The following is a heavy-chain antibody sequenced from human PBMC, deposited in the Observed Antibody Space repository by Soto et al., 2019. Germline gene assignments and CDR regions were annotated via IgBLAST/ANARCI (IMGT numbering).Heavy chain of an antibody. Sequence: SETLSLTCTVSGGSISSYYWSWIRQPPGKGLEWIGYIYYSGSTNYNPSLKSRVTVSVDTSKNQFSLKLSSVTAADTAVYYCARGRDNYYHYYYMDVWGKGTTVTVSS. CDR2: IYYSGST. V-gene: IGHV4-59*01. CDR1: GGSISSYY. D-gene: IGHD1-20*01. CDR3: ARGRDNYYHYYYMDV. J-gene: IGHJ6*03.